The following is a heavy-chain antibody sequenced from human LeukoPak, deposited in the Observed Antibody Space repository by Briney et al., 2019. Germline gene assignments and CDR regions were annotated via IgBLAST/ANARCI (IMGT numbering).Heavy chain of an antibody. CDR2: LNPNSGAA. CDR3: ARYGGSVANFDY. Sequence: ASVKVSCKASGYTFTGYYVHWVRQAPGQGLEWMGWLNPNSGAADYAQKFQGRVTMTRDTSISTAYMEVSRLIFDDTAVYYCARYGGSVANFDYWGQGTLVTVSS. J-gene: IGHJ4*02. CDR1: GYTFTGYY. D-gene: IGHD5-12*01. V-gene: IGHV1-2*02.